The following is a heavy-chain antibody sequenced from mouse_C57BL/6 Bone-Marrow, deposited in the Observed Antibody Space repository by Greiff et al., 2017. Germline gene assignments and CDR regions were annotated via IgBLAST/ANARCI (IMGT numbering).Heavy chain of an antibody. J-gene: IGHJ2*01. CDR2: IHPNSGST. Sequence: QVQLQQPGAELVKPGASVKLSCKASGYTFTSYWMHWVKQRPGQGLEWIGMIHPNSGSTNYNEKFKSKATLTVDKSSSTAYMQLSSLTSEDSAVYYCAREKGGAYYFDCWGQGTTLTVSS. D-gene: IGHD3-3*01. CDR1: GYTFTSYW. CDR3: AREKGGAYYFDC. V-gene: IGHV1-64*01.